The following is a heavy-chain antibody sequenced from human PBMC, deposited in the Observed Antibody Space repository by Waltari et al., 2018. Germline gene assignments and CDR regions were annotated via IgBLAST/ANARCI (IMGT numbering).Heavy chain of an antibody. J-gene: IGHJ6*03. CDR3: ARDGSDYYYYMDV. V-gene: IGHV1-69*10. CDR2: VIPSLGIA. D-gene: IGHD6-19*01. CDR1: GGTFSSYA. Sequence: QVQLVQSGAEVKKPGSSVKVSCKASGGTFSSYAISWVRQAPGQGLEWMGGVIPSLGIANYAQEFQGRGTITADKSTSTAYMELSSLRSEDTAVYYCARDGSDYYYYMDVWGKGTTVTVSS.